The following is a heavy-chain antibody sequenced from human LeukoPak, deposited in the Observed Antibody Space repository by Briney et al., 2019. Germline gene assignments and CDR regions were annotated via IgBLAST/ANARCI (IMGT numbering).Heavy chain of an antibody. D-gene: IGHD3-10*01. V-gene: IGHV4-31*03. CDR2: IYYSGST. CDR3: ARDYYGSGLAGQRRYFDL. CDR1: GGSTSSGGYY. J-gene: IGHJ2*01. Sequence: SETLSLTCTVSGGSTSSGGYYWSWIRQHPGKGLEWIGYIYYSGSTYYNPSLKSRVTISVDTSKNQFSLKLSSVTAADTAVYYCARDYYGSGLAGQRRYFDLWGRGTLVTVSS.